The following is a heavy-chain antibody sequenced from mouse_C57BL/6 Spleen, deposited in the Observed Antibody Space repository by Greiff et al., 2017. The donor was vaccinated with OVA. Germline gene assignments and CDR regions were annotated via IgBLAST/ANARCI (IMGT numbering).Heavy chain of an antibody. CDR3: ARLLPYYYAMDY. Sequence: VQLQQPGAELVMPGASVKLSCKASGYTFTSYWMHWVKQRPGQGLEWIGEIDPSDSYTNYNQKFKGKSTLTVDKSSSTAYMQLSSLTSEDSAVYYCARLLPYYYAMDYWGQGTSVTVSS. D-gene: IGHD2-1*01. J-gene: IGHJ4*01. V-gene: IGHV1-69*01. CDR1: GYTFTSYW. CDR2: IDPSDSYT.